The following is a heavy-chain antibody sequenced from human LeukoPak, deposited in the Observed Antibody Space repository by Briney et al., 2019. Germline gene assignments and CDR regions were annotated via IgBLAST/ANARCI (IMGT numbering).Heavy chain of an antibody. J-gene: IGHJ6*02. CDR3: ARDFMVRGVIYGMDV. Sequence: PSQTLSLTCTVSGGSLSIGDYYWSWIRQPPGKGLEWIGYIYYSGSTYYNPSLKSRVTISVDTSKNQFSLKLSSVTAADTAVYYCARDFMVRGVIYGMDVWGQGTTVTVSS. V-gene: IGHV4-30-4*01. CDR2: IYYSGST. CDR1: GGSLSIGDYY. D-gene: IGHD3-10*01.